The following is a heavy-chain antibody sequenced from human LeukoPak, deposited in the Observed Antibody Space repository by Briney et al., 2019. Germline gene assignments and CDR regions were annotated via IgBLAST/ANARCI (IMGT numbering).Heavy chain of an antibody. CDR3: ARYFGDPQGMDV. CDR1: GFTFSAYS. D-gene: IGHD3-10*01. CDR2: ISGSSGMI. V-gene: IGHV3-48*02. Sequence: GGSLRLSCPASGFTFSAYSMNWVRQAPGKGLEWVAYISGSSGMIYYADSVRGRFTISRDNAKNSLCLQMNSLRDEDTAVYYCARYFGDPQGMDVWGQGTTVTVTS. J-gene: IGHJ6*02.